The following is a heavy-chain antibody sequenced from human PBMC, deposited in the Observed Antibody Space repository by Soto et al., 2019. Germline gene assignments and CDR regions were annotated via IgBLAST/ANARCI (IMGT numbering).Heavy chain of an antibody. CDR3: ARQALAVGGLSYYGMDV. CDR2: ISSYTGNTYYQHSANT. J-gene: IGHJ6*02. D-gene: IGHD6-19*01. V-gene: IGHV1-18*04. CDR1: GYNFTNYH. Sequence: QGYLVQSGAEVKKPGASVKVSCKASGYNFTNYHIHWVRQAPGQGLEWMGWISSYTGNTYYQHSANTEYAKKFKRRVSFTTDTSTTTAYLELSGLGSDDTAVYYCARQALAVGGLSYYGMDVWGPGTTVTVAS.